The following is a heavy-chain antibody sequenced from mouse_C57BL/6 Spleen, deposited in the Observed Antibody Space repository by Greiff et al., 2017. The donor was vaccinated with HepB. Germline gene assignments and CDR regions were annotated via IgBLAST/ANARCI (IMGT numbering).Heavy chain of an antibody. CDR1: GFNIKDDY. D-gene: IGHD2-5*01. V-gene: IGHV14-4*01. Sequence: VQLKQSGAELVRPGASVKLSCTASGFNIKDDYMHWVKQRPEQGLEWIGWIDPENGDTEYASKFQGKATITADTSSNTAYLQLSSLTSEDTAVYYCTGDSNQAWFAYWGQGTPVTVSA. CDR2: IDPENGDT. J-gene: IGHJ3*01. CDR3: TGDSNQAWFAY.